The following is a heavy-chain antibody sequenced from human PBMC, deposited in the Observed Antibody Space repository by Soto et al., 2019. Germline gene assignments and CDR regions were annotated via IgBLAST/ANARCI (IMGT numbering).Heavy chain of an antibody. CDR2: INAGNGNT. J-gene: IGHJ5*02. V-gene: IGHV1-3*01. CDR3: AREKFITDFWSDYINNWFDP. CDR1: GYTFTSYA. D-gene: IGHD3-3*01. Sequence: QVQLVQSGAEVKKPGASVKVSCKASGYTFTSYAMHWVRQAPGQRLEWMGWINAGNGNTKYSQKFQGRVTITRDTSASTAYMELSSLRSEDTAVYYCAREKFITDFWSDYINNWFDPWGQGTLVAVSS.